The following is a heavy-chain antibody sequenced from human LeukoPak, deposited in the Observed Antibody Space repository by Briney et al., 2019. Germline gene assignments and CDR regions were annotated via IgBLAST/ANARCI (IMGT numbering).Heavy chain of an antibody. Sequence: GGSLRLSCAASGFTVSSSYMSWVRQAPGQGLEWVSIIHNGGSTYYADSVKGRFTISRDNFKNTLFLQMNSLRAEDTAVYFCVPNSGWYYWGQGALVTVSS. CDR2: IHNGGST. J-gene: IGHJ4*02. CDR1: GFTVSSSY. CDR3: VPNSGWYY. D-gene: IGHD6-19*01. V-gene: IGHV3-66*01.